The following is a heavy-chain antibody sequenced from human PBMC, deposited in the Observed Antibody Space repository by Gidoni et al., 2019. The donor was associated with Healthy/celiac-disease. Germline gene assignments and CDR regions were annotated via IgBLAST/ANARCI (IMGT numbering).Heavy chain of an antibody. CDR3: AKSSTNWYFDL. J-gene: IGHJ2*01. CDR1: GFTFDDYA. V-gene: IGHV3-43*02. CDR2: IRGDGGST. Sequence: EVQLVESGGGVVQPGGSLRLACAAYGFTFDDYAMHWVRQAPGKGLGWVFLIRGDGGSTYYADSVKGRFTISRANSKNSLYLQMNSLRTEDSALYYCAKSSTNWYFDLWGRGTLVTVSS. D-gene: IGHD1-1*01.